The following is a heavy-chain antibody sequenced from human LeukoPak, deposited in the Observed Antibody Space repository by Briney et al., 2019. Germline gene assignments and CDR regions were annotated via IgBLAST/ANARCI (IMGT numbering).Heavy chain of an antibody. J-gene: IGHJ5*02. V-gene: IGHV3-23*01. Sequence: GGSLRLSCAASGFTFSSYAMSWIRQAPGKGLEWVSAISGSGGSTYYADPVKGRFTISRDNSKNTLYLQMNSLRAEDTAVYYCAKGRCSGGSCSRFDPWGQGTLVTVSS. CDR2: ISGSGGST. D-gene: IGHD2-15*01. CDR1: GFTFSSYA. CDR3: AKGRCSGGSCSRFDP.